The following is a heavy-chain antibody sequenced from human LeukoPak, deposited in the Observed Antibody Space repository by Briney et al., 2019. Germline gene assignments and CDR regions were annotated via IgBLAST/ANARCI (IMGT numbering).Heavy chain of an antibody. V-gene: IGHV4-30-2*01. J-gene: IGHJ3*02. CDR3: ARSTMVRGGSAFDI. Sequence: SETLSLTCTVSGGSISSGGYYWSWIRQPPGKGLEWIGYISHSGSTYYNPSLKSRVTISVDRSKNQFSLKPSSVTAADTAVYYCARSTMVRGGSAFDIWGQGTMVTVSS. CDR1: GGSISSGGYY. CDR2: ISHSGST. D-gene: IGHD3-10*01.